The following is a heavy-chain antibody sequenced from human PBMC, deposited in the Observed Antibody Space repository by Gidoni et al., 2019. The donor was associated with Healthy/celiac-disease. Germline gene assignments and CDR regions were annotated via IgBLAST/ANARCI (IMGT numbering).Heavy chain of an antibody. CDR1: GFTFSSYS. CDR3: ARDDSSSWIPDAFDI. CDR2: ISSSSSYI. J-gene: IGHJ3*02. Sequence: EVQLVESGGGLVKPGGSLRLSCAASGFTFSSYSMNWVRQAPGKGLEWVSSISSSSSYIYYADSVKGRFTISRDNAKNSLYLQMNSLRAEDTAVYYCARDDSSSWIPDAFDIWGQGTMVTVSS. D-gene: IGHD6-13*01. V-gene: IGHV3-21*01.